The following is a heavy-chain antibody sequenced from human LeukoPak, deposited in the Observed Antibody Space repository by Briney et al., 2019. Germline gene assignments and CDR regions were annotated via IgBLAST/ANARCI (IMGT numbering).Heavy chain of an antibody. Sequence: ASVKVSCKASGYTFTSYGISWLRQAPRQGLEWMGRISAYNGNTNYAQKLQGRVTMTTDTSTSTAYMELRSLRSDDTAVYYCARDRLLWFGESYNWFDPWGQGTLVTVSS. CDR2: ISAYNGNT. J-gene: IGHJ5*02. V-gene: IGHV1-18*01. CDR3: ARDRLLWFGESYNWFDP. CDR1: GYTFTSYG. D-gene: IGHD3-10*01.